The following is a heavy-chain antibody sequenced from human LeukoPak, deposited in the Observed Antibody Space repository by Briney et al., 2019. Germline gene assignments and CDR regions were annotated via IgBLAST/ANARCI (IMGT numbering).Heavy chain of an antibody. J-gene: IGHJ5*02. CDR3: ARVTMVGGFYP. CDR2: IHHTGST. CDR1: GYSLSSAYY. D-gene: IGHD4/OR15-4a*01. Sequence: PETLSLTCTVSGYSLSSAYYWAWSRQAPGKGLECIGNIHHTGSTSYTPSLKCRVTISLHTSKKQFSLKLSSVTTADTAVYYCARVTMVGGFYPWGQGALVTVSS. V-gene: IGHV4-38-2*02.